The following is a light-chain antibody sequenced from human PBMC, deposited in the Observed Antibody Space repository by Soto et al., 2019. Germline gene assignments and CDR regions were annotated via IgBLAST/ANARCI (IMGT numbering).Light chain of an antibody. CDR1: SSDVGGYNY. V-gene: IGLV2-14*01. Sequence: QSVLTQPASVSGSPGQSITISCTGTSSDVGGYNYVSWYQQHPGKAPKLMIYEVSNRPSGVSTRFSGSKSDNTASLTISGLQAEDEADYYCTSYTGSSTPYVFGTGTKLTVL. J-gene: IGLJ1*01. CDR2: EVS. CDR3: TSYTGSSTPYV.